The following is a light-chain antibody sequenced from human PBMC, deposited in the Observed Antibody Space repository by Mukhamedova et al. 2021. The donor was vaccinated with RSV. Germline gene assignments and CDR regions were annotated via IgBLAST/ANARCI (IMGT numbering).Light chain of an antibody. V-gene: IGKV1-27*01. CDR3: QNYNSASLT. Sequence: WYQRRVHGKAPNLLIYAASTLQSGAPSRFSGSGSGTDFTLTVSSIQPEEVATYYCQNYNSASLTFGGGTKVEI. CDR2: AAS. J-gene: IGKJ4*01.